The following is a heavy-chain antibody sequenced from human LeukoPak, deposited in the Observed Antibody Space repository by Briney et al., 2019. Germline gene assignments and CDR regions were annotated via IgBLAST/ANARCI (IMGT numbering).Heavy chain of an antibody. CDR2: INHSGST. J-gene: IGHJ4*02. CDR1: GGSFSGYY. CDR3: ASNGDSPIDY. Sequence: SETLSLTCAVYGGSFSGYYWSWIRQPPGKGLEWIGEINHSGSTNYNPSLKSRVTISVDTSKNQFSLKLSSVTAADTAVYYCASNGDSPIDYWGQGTLVTVSS. V-gene: IGHV4-34*01. D-gene: IGHD4-17*01.